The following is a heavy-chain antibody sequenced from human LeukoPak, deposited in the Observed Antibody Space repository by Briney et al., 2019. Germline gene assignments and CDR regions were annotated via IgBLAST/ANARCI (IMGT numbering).Heavy chain of an antibody. D-gene: IGHD6-19*01. V-gene: IGHV7-4-1*02. Sequence: ASVKVSCRASGYTFISYGISWVRQAPGQGLEWMGWISTNTGNPTYAQGFTGRFVFSLDTSVSTAYLQISSLKAEDTAVYYCARGSGSDYWGQGTLVTVSS. CDR2: ISTNTGNP. CDR1: GYTFISYG. J-gene: IGHJ4*02. CDR3: ARGSGSDY.